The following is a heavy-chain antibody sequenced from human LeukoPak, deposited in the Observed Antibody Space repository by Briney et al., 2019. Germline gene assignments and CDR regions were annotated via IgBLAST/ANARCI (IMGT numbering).Heavy chain of an antibody. Sequence: SETLSLTCTVSGGSVSSGSYYWSWIRQPPGKGLEWIGYIYYSGSTNYNPSLKSRVTISVDTSKNQFSLKLSSVTAADTAVYYCAREVVVVVPAATDYYYYYGMDVWGQGTTVTVSS. J-gene: IGHJ6*02. CDR2: IYYSGST. CDR3: AREVVVVVPAATDYYYYYGMDV. CDR1: GGSVSSGSYY. V-gene: IGHV4-61*01. D-gene: IGHD2-2*01.